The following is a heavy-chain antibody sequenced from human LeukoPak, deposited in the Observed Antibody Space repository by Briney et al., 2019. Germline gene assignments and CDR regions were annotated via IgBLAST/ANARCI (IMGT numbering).Heavy chain of an antibody. J-gene: IGHJ3*01. CDR1: GFTFSSYN. CDR2: IKSIGDGGTT. V-gene: IGHV3-15*01. D-gene: IGHD3-10*01. Sequence: PGGSLRLSCAASGFTFSSYNMNWVRQAPGKGLEWVGRIKSIGDGGTTDYAAPVKGRFTISRDDSKTTVYLQMNSLHTGDTAVYYCTTSVFLLFGGDAFSVWGQGTMVTVSS. CDR3: TTSVFLLFGGDAFSV.